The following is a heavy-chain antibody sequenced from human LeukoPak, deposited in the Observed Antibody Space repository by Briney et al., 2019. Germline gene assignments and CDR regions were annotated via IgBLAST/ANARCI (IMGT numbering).Heavy chain of an antibody. CDR3: ARDIIAARPDYYYYMDV. D-gene: IGHD6-6*01. Sequence: GASVKVSCKASGYTFTGYYMHWVRQAPGQGLEWMGWINPNSGGTNYTQKFQGRVTMTRDTSISTAYMELSRLRSDDTAVYCCARDIIAARPDYYYYMDVWGKGTTVTVSS. CDR2: INPNSGGT. V-gene: IGHV1-2*02. CDR1: GYTFTGYY. J-gene: IGHJ6*03.